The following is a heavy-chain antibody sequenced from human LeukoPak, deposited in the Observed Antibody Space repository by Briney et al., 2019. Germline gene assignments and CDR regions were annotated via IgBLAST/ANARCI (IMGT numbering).Heavy chain of an antibody. V-gene: IGHV1-69*04. J-gene: IGHJ3*02. D-gene: IGHD3-22*01. Sequence: AIXXVRQAPXXGXXWMGRIIPILGIADYPQKFQGRVTITADKSTSTAYMELSSLRSEDTAVYYCARDREGYYDSSGYPEAFDIWGQGTMVTVSS. CDR2: IIPILGIA. CDR3: ARDREGYYDSSGYPEAFDI. CDR1: A.